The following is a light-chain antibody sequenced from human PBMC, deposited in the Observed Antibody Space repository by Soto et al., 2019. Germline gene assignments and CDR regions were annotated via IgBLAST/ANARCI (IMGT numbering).Light chain of an antibody. V-gene: IGLV2-14*03. CDR1: RSDVGGYKH. Sequence: QSVLTQPASGSGSPGQSLSISCTGTRSDVGGYKHVSWYQQHLGKVPRLIIFDVSSRPSGVSHRFSGSKSGDTASLTISGLQAEDEADYYCSSYTSVNRYVFGTGTKVTVL. CDR2: DVS. CDR3: SSYTSVNRYV. J-gene: IGLJ1*01.